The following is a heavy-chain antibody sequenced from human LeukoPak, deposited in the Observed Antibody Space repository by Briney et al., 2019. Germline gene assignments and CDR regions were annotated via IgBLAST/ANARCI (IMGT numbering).Heavy chain of an antibody. Sequence: ASVKVSCKASGYTFTSYGISWVRQAPGQGLEWMGWISAYNGNTNYAQKLQGRVTMTTDTSTCTAYMELRSLRSDDTAVYYCARTDDFWSGYYIMDVWGQGTTVTVSS. CDR1: GYTFTSYG. CDR3: ARTDDFWSGYYIMDV. J-gene: IGHJ6*02. D-gene: IGHD3-3*01. V-gene: IGHV1-18*01. CDR2: ISAYNGNT.